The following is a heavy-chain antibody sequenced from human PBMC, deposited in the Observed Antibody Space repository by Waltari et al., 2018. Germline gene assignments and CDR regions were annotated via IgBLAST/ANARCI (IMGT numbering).Heavy chain of an antibody. CDR2: INPKSGDI. D-gene: IGHD1-26*01. Sequence: QAQLVQSGAEVRKPGASVKVSCKASGYFLSDKYIPWVRQAPGQGLEWMGWINPKSGDIKSAQKFQGRVTMARDTSIGTVYMDLSSLRSDDTALYYCARDRAHSGRYPDAFDIWGQGTMVTVSS. J-gene: IGHJ3*02. CDR1: GYFLSDKY. V-gene: IGHV1-2*02. CDR3: ARDRAHSGRYPDAFDI.